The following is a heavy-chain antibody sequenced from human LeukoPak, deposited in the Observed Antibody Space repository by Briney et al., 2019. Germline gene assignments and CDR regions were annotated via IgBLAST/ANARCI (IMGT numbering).Heavy chain of an antibody. CDR1: GFTFGSYA. V-gene: IGHV3-23*01. CDR2: ITNGGVTT. Sequence: GGSLRLSCAASGFTFGSYAMSWARQTPGKSLEWVSIITNGGVTTYYADSVKGRFTISRDNSKNTLFLQMNSLRVEDTAIYYCAKDREPGIAAAGTVSDYWGQGTLVTVSS. D-gene: IGHD6-13*01. J-gene: IGHJ4*02. CDR3: AKDREPGIAAAGTVSDY.